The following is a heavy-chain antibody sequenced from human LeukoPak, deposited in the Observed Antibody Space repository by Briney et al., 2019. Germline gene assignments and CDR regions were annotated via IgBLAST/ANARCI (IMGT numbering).Heavy chain of an antibody. Sequence: GASVKVSCKASGYTFTSYYMHWVRQAPGQGLEWMGIINPSGGSTSYAQKFQGRVTMTRDTSTSTVYMELSSLRSEDTAVYYCARVPIHCSSTSCYTNGMDVWGQGTRSPSP. J-gene: IGHJ6*02. CDR2: INPSGGST. V-gene: IGHV1-46*01. D-gene: IGHD2-2*02. CDR1: GYTFTSYY. CDR3: ARVPIHCSSTSCYTNGMDV.